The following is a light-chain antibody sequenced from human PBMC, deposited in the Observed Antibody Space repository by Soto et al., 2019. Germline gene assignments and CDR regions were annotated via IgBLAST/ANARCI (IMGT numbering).Light chain of an antibody. Sequence: QSALTQPASVSESPGQSITISCTGTSSDVGSYDLVSWYQHHPGTAPKLIVYEVNKRPSGVSNRFSGSKSGNTASLTISGLQAEDEADYCCSSYTSSNTYVFGTGTKLTVL. V-gene: IGLV2-14*02. CDR1: SSDVGSYDL. CDR3: SSYTSSNTYV. J-gene: IGLJ1*01. CDR2: EVN.